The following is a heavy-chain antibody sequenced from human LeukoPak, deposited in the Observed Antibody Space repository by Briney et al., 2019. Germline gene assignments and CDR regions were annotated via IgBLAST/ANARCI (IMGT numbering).Heavy chain of an antibody. CDR3: ARGQKSALTYGSGTYAYYFDY. Sequence: SVPVSCKASGYTFSSYYLNGLRQATGQGVAGMGWTNPNSGNTGYAQKFQRRVPMTRNTSISTAYMGLSSLRSEDTAVYYCARGQKSALTYGSGTYAYYFDYWGQGTQVTVSS. CDR2: TNPNSGNT. D-gene: IGHD3-10*01. J-gene: IGHJ4*02. V-gene: IGHV1-8*01. CDR1: GYTFSSYY.